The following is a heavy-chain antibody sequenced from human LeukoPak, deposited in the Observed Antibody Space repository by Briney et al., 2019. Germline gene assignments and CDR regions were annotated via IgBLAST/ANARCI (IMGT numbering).Heavy chain of an antibody. D-gene: IGHD4-17*01. CDR2: ISSSSSYI. Sequence: GRSLRLSCAASGFTFDDYAMHWVRQAPGKGLEWVSSISSSSSYIYYADSVKGRFTISRDNAKNSLYLQMNSLRAEDTAVYYCARDGRQFGYGDYATDYWGQGTLVTVSS. J-gene: IGHJ4*02. CDR3: ARDGRQFGYGDYATDY. CDR1: GFTFDDYA. V-gene: IGHV3-21*01.